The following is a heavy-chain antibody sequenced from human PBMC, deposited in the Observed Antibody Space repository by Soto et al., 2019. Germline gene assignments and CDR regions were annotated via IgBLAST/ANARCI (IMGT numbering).Heavy chain of an antibody. V-gene: IGHV3-7*01. CDR2: IKQDGSEK. CDR1: GFTFSSHW. CDR3: ARGGGSSSWYWYF. J-gene: IGHJ4*02. Sequence: EVQLVASGGGLVQPGGSLRLSCAASGFTFSSHWMTWVRQAPGKGLEWVANIKQDGSEKYYVDSVKGRFTISRDNAKNSLYLQMNSLRAEDTAVYYCARGGGSSSWYWYFWGQGTLVTVSS. D-gene: IGHD6-13*01.